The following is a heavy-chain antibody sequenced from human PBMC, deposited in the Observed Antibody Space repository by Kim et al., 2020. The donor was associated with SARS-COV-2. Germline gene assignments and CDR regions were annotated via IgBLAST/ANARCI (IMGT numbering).Heavy chain of an antibody. CDR2: IKTDGSAQ. V-gene: IGHV3-7*01. J-gene: IGHJ6*02. CDR3: GRDMDV. CDR1: GFTLSTHW. Sequence: GGSLRLSCAASGFTLSTHWMNWIRQAPGKGLEWVANIKTDGSAQYYVDSVKGRFTISRDNAKNSLYLQMNSLRADDTAVYYCGRDMDVWGQGTTVTVSS.